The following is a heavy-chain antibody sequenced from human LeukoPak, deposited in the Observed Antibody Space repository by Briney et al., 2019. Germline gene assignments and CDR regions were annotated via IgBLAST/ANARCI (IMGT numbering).Heavy chain of an antibody. V-gene: IGHV7-4-1*02. J-gene: IGHJ1*01. D-gene: IGHD1-26*01. CDR2: INTNTGNP. CDR3: ARDYTLTVGTTTYFQH. Sequence: GASVKVSCKASGYIFSIYAMIWVRQAPGQGLELMGWINTNTGNPTYAQGFTGRFVFSLDTSVSTAYLQISSLKTEDTAVYYCARDYTLTVGTTTYFQHWGQGALVTVSS. CDR1: GYIFSIYA.